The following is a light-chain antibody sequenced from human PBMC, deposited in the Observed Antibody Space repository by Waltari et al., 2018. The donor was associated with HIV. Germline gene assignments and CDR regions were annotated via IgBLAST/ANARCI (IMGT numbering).Light chain of an antibody. CDR1: SSDVGGYNY. CDR2: DVS. CDR3: CSYAGSYTVV. Sequence: QSALTQPRSVSGSPGQSVTISCTGTSSDVGGYNYVSWYQQPPGKAPKVIIYDVSKRPSGVPDRFSGSKSGNTASLTIAGLQAEDEADYYCCSYAGSYTVVFGGGTKLTVL. J-gene: IGLJ2*01. V-gene: IGLV2-11*01.